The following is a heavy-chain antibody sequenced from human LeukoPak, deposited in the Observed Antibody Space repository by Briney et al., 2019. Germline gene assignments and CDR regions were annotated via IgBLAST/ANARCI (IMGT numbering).Heavy chain of an antibody. CDR2: IYYSGST. CDR1: GGSISSGGYY. Sequence: SETLSLTWTVSGGSISSGGYYWSWIRQHPGKGLEWIGYIYYSGSTYYNPSLKSRVTTSVDTSKNQFSLKLSSVTAADTAVYYCARGGSSGWGMAFDIWGQGTMVTVSS. J-gene: IGHJ3*02. V-gene: IGHV4-31*02. CDR3: ARGGSSGWGMAFDI. D-gene: IGHD6-19*01.